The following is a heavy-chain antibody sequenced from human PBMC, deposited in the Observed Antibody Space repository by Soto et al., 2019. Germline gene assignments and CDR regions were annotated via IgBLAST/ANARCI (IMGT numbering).Heavy chain of an antibody. CDR1: GGSISSSSYY. CDR3: ARHEGLEWELYNGNDAFDI. D-gene: IGHD1-26*01. V-gene: IGHV4-39*01. J-gene: IGHJ3*02. CDR2: IYYSGST. Sequence: SETLSLTCTVSGGSISSSSYYWGWIRQPPGKGLEWIGSIYYSGSTYYNPSLKSRVTISVDTSKNQFSLKLSSVTAADTAVYYCARHEGLEWELYNGNDAFDIWGQGTMVTVSS.